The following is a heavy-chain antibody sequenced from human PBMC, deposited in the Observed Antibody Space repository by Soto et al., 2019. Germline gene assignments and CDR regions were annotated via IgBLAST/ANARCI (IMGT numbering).Heavy chain of an antibody. CDR2: ISGYNDNT. V-gene: IGHV1-18*01. D-gene: IGHD2-2*01. J-gene: IGHJ4*02. CDR3: AREYCTSTSCYGVDY. Sequence: QVQLAQSGAEVKMPGASVKVSCKASGDTFTTYGISWVRQAPGQGLEWMGWISGYNDNTKYTQKFQGRVIMTVDTPTSTAYMELRSLTSDDTAMYYCAREYCTSTSCYGVDYWGQGTLVTVSS. CDR1: GDTFTTYG.